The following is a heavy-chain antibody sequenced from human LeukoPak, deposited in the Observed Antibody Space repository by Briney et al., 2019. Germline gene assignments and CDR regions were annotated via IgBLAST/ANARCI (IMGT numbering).Heavy chain of an antibody. Sequence: GASVKVSCKASGYTFTSYGINWVRQAPGQGLEWMGWISAYNSNTHYAQKLQGRVTMTTDTSTSTAYMEVRSLRSDDTAVYYCAREGETGAVGAAAGNWFDPWGQGTLVTVSS. CDR2: ISAYNSNT. J-gene: IGHJ5*02. CDR3: AREGETGAVGAAAGNWFDP. D-gene: IGHD6-13*01. CDR1: GYTFTSYG. V-gene: IGHV1-18*01.